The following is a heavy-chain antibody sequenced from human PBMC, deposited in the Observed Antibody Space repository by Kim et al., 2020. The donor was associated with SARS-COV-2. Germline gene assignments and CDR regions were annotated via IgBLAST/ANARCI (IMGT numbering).Heavy chain of an antibody. D-gene: IGHD3-3*01. CDR1: GFTFSNFW. J-gene: IGHJ4*02. CDR2: IKQDGSEK. V-gene: IGHV3-7*01. CDR3: ARTRGVDS. Sequence: GRSLRLSCAASGFTFSNFWMSWVRQAPGKGLEWVANIKQDGSEKNYLDSVKGRFTVSRDNARNSLSLQMNSLRVEDTAVYYCARTRGVDSLGQGTLVTVS.